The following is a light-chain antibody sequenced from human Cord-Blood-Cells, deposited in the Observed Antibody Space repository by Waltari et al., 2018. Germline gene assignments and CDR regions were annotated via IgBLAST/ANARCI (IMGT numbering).Light chain of an antibody. CDR1: RSAVGGYNY. V-gene: IGLV2-14*01. CDR2: DVS. Sequence: QSALTQPASVSGSPGQSITISCTGTRSAVGGYNYVPWYQQHPGKAPKLMIYDVSNRPSGVSNRFSGSKSGNTASLTISGLQAEDEADYYCSSYTSSSTWVFGGGTKLTVL. CDR3: SSYTSSSTWV. J-gene: IGLJ3*02.